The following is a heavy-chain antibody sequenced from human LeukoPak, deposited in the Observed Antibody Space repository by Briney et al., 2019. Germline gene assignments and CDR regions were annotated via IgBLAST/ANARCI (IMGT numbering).Heavy chain of an antibody. CDR1: GYTFTSYY. Sequence: ASVKVSYKASGYTFTSYYMHRVRQAPGQGLEWMGIINPSGGSTSYAQKFQGRVTMTRDTSTSTVYMELSSLRSEDTAVYYCAREKMGGPFDPWGQGTLVTVSS. CDR2: INPSGGST. D-gene: IGHD3-16*01. CDR3: AREKMGGPFDP. V-gene: IGHV1-46*01. J-gene: IGHJ5*02.